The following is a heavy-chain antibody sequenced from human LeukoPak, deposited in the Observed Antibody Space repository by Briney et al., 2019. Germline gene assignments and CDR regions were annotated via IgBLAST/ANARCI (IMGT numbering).Heavy chain of an antibody. V-gene: IGHV4-61*01. CDR2: IYYSGST. D-gene: IGHD6-19*01. J-gene: IGHJ3*02. CDR3: ARDRGWAGAFDI. CDR1: GGSISSSSYY. Sequence: PSETLSLTCTVSGGSISSSSYYWGWIRQPPGKVLEWIGYIYYSGSTNYNPSLKSRVTISVDTSKNQFSLKLSSVTAADTAVYYCARDRGWAGAFDIWGQGTMVTVSS.